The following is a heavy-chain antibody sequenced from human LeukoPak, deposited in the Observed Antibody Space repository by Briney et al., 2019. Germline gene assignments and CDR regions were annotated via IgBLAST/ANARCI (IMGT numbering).Heavy chain of an antibody. V-gene: IGHV3-74*03. Sequence: SGGSLRLSCAASGFTFSSYWTHWVRRTPGKALVWVSCISGDGSITTYAESVKGRFTISRDKAKNTLNVHMHCVSADNTAVYYCARELPFDYWGQGTLVTVSS. CDR3: ARELPFDY. J-gene: IGHJ4*02. CDR2: ISGDGSIT. CDR1: GFTFSSYW.